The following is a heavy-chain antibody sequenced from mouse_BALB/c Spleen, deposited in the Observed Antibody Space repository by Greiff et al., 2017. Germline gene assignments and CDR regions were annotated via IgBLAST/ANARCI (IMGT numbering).Heavy chain of an antibody. CDR3: ADSSGLYYYAMDY. J-gene: IGHJ4*01. CDR2: INPSGGYT. V-gene: IGHV1-4*02. Sequence: QVQLQQSAAELARPGASVKMSCKASGYTFTSYTMHWVKQRPGQGLEWIGYINPSGGYTEYNQKFKGKTTLTADKSSSTAYMQLSSLTSEDSAVYYCADSSGLYYYAMDYWGQGTSVTVSS. D-gene: IGHD3-2*01. CDR1: GYTFTSYT.